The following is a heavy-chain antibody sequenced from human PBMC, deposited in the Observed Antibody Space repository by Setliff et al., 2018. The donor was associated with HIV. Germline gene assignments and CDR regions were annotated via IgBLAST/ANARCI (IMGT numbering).Heavy chain of an antibody. CDR1: GFTFSDYG. J-gene: IGHJ4*02. CDR2: VWNDGSEQ. Sequence: GGSLRLSCAASGFTFSDYGIHWVRQAPGKGLEWVAVVWNDGSEQYYGDSVKGRFTISRDNPKRTLYLQIDSLRAEDTAVYYCAKDSEFFPAPDRSGYMDHWGQGIPVTVSS. V-gene: IGHV3-30*02. CDR3: AKDSEFFPAPDRSGYMDH. D-gene: IGHD5-12*01.